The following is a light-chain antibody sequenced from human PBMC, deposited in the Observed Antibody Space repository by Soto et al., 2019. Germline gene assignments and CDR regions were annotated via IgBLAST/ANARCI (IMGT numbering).Light chain of an antibody. Sequence: QSVLTQPPSVSGAPGQSVTISCTGSSSNIGAGFDVHWYQQLSGTAPRLLIYINSNRPSGVPHRFSASRSGTSASLAITRLRAEDEADYYCQSYDSSLRGSYVFGTGTKLTVL. V-gene: IGLV1-40*01. CDR3: QSYDSSLRGSYV. CDR2: INS. J-gene: IGLJ1*01. CDR1: SSNIGAGFD.